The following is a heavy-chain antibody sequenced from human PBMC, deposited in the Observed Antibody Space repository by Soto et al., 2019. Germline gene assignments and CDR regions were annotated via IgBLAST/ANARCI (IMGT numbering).Heavy chain of an antibody. D-gene: IGHD2-2*01. V-gene: IGHV3-11*01. CDR2: ISSSGSTI. CDR3: ARGGGCSSTSCYVNWFDP. CDR1: GFTFSDYY. Sequence: GGSLRLSCAASGFTFSDYYMSWIRQAPGKGLEWVSYISSSGSTIHYADSVKGRFTISRDNAKNSLYLQMNSLRAEDTAVYYCARGGGCSSTSCYVNWFDPWGQGTLVTVSS. J-gene: IGHJ5*02.